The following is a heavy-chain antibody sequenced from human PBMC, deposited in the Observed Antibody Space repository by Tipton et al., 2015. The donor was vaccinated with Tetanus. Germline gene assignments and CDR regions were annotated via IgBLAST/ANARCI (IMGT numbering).Heavy chain of an antibody. Sequence: QSGAEVKKPGASVNVSCKASGYTFTSHYVHWVRQAPGQGLEWMGMINPSGGYTRSAQTLQGRVKMTRDTSTSTVYMELSSLRPDDTAVYFCASGSSIRHGLDVWGHGTTVIVSS. CDR3: ASGSSIRHGLDV. V-gene: IGHV1-46*04. CDR2: INPSGGYT. CDR1: GYTFTSHY. J-gene: IGHJ6*02. D-gene: IGHD2-2*01.